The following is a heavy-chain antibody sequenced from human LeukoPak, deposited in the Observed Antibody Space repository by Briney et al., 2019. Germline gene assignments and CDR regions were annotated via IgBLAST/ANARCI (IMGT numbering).Heavy chain of an antibody. Sequence: GGSLRLSCATSGFTFSSDYMSWVRQAPGKGLEWVANIKEDGGEQNYADSVKGRFTISRDNSKNSLYLQMNSLRTEDTALYYCSGSSAGAFDIWGQGTMVTVSS. CDR1: GFTFSSDY. J-gene: IGHJ3*02. V-gene: IGHV3-7*03. CDR3: SGSSAGAFDI. D-gene: IGHD6-6*01. CDR2: IKEDGGEQ.